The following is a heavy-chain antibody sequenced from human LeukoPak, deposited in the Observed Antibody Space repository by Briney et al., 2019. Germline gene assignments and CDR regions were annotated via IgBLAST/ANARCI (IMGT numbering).Heavy chain of an antibody. D-gene: IGHD2-15*01. V-gene: IGHV4-30-2*01. CDR1: GGSISSGGYC. Sequence: SETLSLTCAVSGGSISSGGYCWGWLRQPPGRGREWFGYIYHSGSTYDNPSLNTPVTISVDMSKNQFSLKLSSVTAADTAVYYCARGVVVAATWTANCFDPWGQGTLVTVSS. J-gene: IGHJ5*02. CDR2: IYHSGST. CDR3: ARGVVVAATWTANCFDP.